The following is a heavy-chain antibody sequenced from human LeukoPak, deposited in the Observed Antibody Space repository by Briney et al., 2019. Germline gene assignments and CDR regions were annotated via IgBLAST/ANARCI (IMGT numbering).Heavy chain of an antibody. CDR2: INPNSGGT. Sequence: RASVTVSFTASGYTFTVYYMHWVRQAPGQGLEWMGWINPNSGGTNYSQKFQGRVTMTRDTSISTAYMELSRLRSDDTAVYYCAVAGTVVAFWGQGTLVTVSS. CDR1: GYTFTVYY. J-gene: IGHJ4*02. CDR3: AVAGTVVAF. V-gene: IGHV1-2*02. D-gene: IGHD6-19*01.